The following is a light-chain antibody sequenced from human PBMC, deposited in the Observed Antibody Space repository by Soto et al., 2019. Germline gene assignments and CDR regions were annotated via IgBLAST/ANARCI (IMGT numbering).Light chain of an antibody. CDR2: SAS. V-gene: IGKV3-15*01. Sequence: EIVMTQSPATLSVSPGGRATLSCRASQSIRDTLAWYQQRPGQAPRLLIYSASSRAPAFPARFSGSGSGTDFTLTISSLQSEDSAVYYCQQYNNWPWTFGQGTKVEIK. CDR1: QSIRDT. J-gene: IGKJ1*01. CDR3: QQYNNWPWT.